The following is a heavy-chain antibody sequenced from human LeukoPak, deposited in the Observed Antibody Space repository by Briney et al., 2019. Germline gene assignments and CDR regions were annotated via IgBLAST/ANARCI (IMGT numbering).Heavy chain of an antibody. CDR1: GGSFSTYY. V-gene: IGHV4-59*01. CDR3: SRGYSVNWLVP. Sequence: PSETLSLTCTVSGGSFSTYYWSWIRQPPGKGLEWIGLIYYSGSTSYNPSLQSRVTISLDTSKIQFSLKLTSVTAADTVVYYCSRGYSVNWLVPWGHGTLVTLSS. J-gene: IGHJ5*02. CDR2: IYYSGST. D-gene: IGHD2-15*01.